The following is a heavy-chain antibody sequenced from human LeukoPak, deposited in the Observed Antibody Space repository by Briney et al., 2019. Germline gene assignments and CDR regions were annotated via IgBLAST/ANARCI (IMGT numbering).Heavy chain of an antibody. CDR2: IYYSGST. CDR1: GGSFSGYY. CDR3: ARGPATIQDY. V-gene: IGHV4-34*09. D-gene: IGHD5-12*01. J-gene: IGHJ4*02. Sequence: PSETLSLTCAVYGGSFSGYYWSWIRQPPGKGLEWIGYIYYSGSTYYNPSLKSRVTISVDTSKNQFSLKLSSVTAADTAVYYCARGPATIQDYWGQGTLVTVSS.